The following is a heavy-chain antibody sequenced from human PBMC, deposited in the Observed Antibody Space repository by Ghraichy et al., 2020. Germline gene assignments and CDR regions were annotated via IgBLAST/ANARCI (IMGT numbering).Heavy chain of an antibody. J-gene: IGHJ4*02. D-gene: IGHD3-3*01. CDR2: IIPIFGTA. CDR1: GGTFSSYA. V-gene: IGHV1-69*13. Sequence: SVKVSCKASGGTFSSYAISWVRQAPGQGLEWMXGIIPIFGTANYAQKFQGRVTITADESTSTAYMELSSLRSEDTAVYYCARAGTIFGVTSYYFDYWGQGTLVTVSS. CDR3: ARAGTIFGVTSYYFDY.